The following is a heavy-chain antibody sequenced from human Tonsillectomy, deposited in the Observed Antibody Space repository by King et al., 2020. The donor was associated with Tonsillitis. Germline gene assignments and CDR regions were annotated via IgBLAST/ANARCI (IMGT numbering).Heavy chain of an antibody. J-gene: IGHJ4*01. CDR2: IFPGDSDT. V-gene: IGHV5-51*03. CDR1: GYNFNNNW. CDR3: ARFRLIPYFFAY. D-gene: IGHD2-2*02. Sequence: QLVQSGAEVKKPGESLKISCKGSGYNFNNNWIGWVRQKPGKGLEWMGIIFPGDSDTRYSTSFQGQVTISADKSSTTAYLKWSSRKASDTAMYYCARFRLIPYFFAYSGHGTLVTVSS.